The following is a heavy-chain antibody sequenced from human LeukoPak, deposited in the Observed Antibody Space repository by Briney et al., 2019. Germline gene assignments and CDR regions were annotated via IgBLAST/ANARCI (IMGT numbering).Heavy chain of an antibody. J-gene: IGHJ5*02. V-gene: IGHV4-34*01. D-gene: IGHD3-10*01. CDR3: ARGPASGSDFAWFDP. Sequence: SETLSLTCAVYGGSLSNYYWSWIRQPPGKGLEWIGEINHSGSTKFNPSLNSRVTILVDMSKSQFSLELRSVTAADTAVYYCARGPASGSDFAWFDPWGQGTLVTVSS. CDR2: INHSGST. CDR1: GGSLSNYY.